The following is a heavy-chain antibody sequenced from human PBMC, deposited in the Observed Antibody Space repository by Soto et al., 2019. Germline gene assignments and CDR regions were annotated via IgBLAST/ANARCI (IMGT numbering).Heavy chain of an antibody. CDR3: AKVETMIAVVNAFDI. CDR2: ISWNSGSI. J-gene: IGHJ3*02. V-gene: IGHV3-9*01. CDR1: GFTFDDYA. Sequence: PGGSLRLSCAASGFTFDDYAMHWVRQAPGKGLEWVSGISWNSGSIGYADSVKGRFTISRDNAKNSLYLQMNSLRAEDTALYYCAKVETMIAVVNAFDIWGQGTMVTVSS. D-gene: IGHD3-22*01.